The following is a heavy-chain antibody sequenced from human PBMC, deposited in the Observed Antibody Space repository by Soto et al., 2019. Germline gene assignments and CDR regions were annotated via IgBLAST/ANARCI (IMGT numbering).Heavy chain of an antibody. CDR2: IYSGGST. J-gene: IGHJ4*02. D-gene: IGHD2-2*01. Sequence: EVQLVESGGGLVQPGGSLRLSCAASGFTVSSNYMSWVRQAPGKGLEWVSVIYSGGSTYYADSVKGRFTISRDNSKNTMYLQMNSRRAEDTAVYYCAREAKVPAAMPATYYFDCWCQGTLVTVSS. V-gene: IGHV3-66*01. CDR1: GFTVSSNY. CDR3: AREAKVPAAMPATYYFDC.